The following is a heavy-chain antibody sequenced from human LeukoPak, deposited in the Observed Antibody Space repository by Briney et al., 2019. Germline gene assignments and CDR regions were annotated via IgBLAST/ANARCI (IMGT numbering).Heavy chain of an antibody. CDR3: AKDASIVVVPAASETYFDY. CDR2: IRYDGSNK. CDR1: GFTFSSYG. V-gene: IGHV3-30*02. J-gene: IGHJ4*02. D-gene: IGHD2-2*01. Sequence: GGSLRLSCAASGFTFSSYGMHWVRQAPGKGLEWVAFIRYDGSNKYYADSVKGRFTISRDNSKNTLYLQMNSLRAEDTAVYYCAKDASIVVVPAASETYFDYWGQGTLVTVSS.